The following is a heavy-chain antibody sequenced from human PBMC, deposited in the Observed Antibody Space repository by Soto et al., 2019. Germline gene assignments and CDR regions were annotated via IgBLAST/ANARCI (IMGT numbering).Heavy chain of an antibody. CDR1: GFTFSSYG. CDR3: ARVALPAAIANWFAP. Sequence: GGSLRLSCAASGFTFSSYGMHWVRQAPGKGLEWVAVIWYDGSNKYYADSVKGRFTISRDNSKNTLYLQMNSLRAEDTAVYYCARVALPAAIANWFAPWGQGTLVTVSS. D-gene: IGHD2-2*02. CDR2: IWYDGSNK. J-gene: IGHJ5*02. V-gene: IGHV3-33*01.